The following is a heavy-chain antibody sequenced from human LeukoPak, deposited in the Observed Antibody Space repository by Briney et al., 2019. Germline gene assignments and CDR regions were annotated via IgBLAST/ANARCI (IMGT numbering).Heavy chain of an antibody. D-gene: IGHD3-16*01. CDR1: GGSFSGYY. CDR2: INHSGRT. V-gene: IGHV4-34*01. CDR3: ARDIGGPGY. Sequence: PSETLSLTCAVYGGSFSGYYWGWIRQPPGKGLEWIGEINHSGRTIYHPSLTSRVTISVDTSKNQFSLKLNSVTAADTAMYYCARDIGGPGYWGQGTLVTVSS. J-gene: IGHJ4*02.